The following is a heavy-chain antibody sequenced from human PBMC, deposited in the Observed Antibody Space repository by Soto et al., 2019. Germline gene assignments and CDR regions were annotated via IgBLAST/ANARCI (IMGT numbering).Heavy chain of an antibody. CDR2: IWSDGSKE. V-gene: IGHV3-33*01. J-gene: IGHJ5*02. Sequence: QAQLVESGGGVVQPGRSLRLSCAASGLPFSASGMHWVRQAPGKGLEWVAMIWSDGSKEYYADSVKGRFTITRDNSMNMIFRQMDSLRAEDTAVYYCARDKGTTCLETWGQGNMVTVSS. CDR3: ARDKGTTCLET. CDR1: GLPFSASG. D-gene: IGHD1-1*01.